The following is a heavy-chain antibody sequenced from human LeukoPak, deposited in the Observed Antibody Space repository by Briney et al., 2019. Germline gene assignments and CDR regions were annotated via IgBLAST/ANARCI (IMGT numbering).Heavy chain of an antibody. CDR1: GFTFSRYA. J-gene: IGHJ4*02. CDR2: ISDSGGRT. D-gene: IGHD6-25*01. Sequence: GGSLRLSCAASGFTFSRYAMSWIRQAPGKGLEWVSVISDSGGRTYYADSVKGRFTVSRDNSKNTLHLQMNSLRDDDTAVYYCAKGKLQSRHSTGFDHWGQGTLVTVSS. CDR3: AKGKLQSRHSTGFDH. V-gene: IGHV3-23*01.